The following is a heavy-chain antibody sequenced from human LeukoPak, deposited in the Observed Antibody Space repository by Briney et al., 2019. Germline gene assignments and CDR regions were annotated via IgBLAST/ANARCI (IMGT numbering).Heavy chain of an antibody. D-gene: IGHD3-10*01. Sequence: GGSLRLSCAASGFTFSSYWTIWVRQAPGKGLEWVANINQDGSTKYYVDSVKGRFTISRDNAKNSLYLQMNSLRPEDTAMYYCARDVRGAYQSYYFDYRGQGTLVTVSS. CDR3: ARDVRGAYQSYYFDY. J-gene: IGHJ4*02. V-gene: IGHV3-7*01. CDR2: INQDGSTK. CDR1: GFTFSSYW.